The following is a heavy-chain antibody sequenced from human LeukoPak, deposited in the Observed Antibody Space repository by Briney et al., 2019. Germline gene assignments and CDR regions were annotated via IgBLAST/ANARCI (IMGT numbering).Heavy chain of an antibody. D-gene: IGHD3-10*01. CDR3: AREKYYYGSGSYLGY. Sequence: KPGGSLRLSCAASGFTFSDYYMSWIRRAPGKGLEWVSYISSSGSTIYYADSVKGRFTISRDNAKNSLYLQMNGLRAEDTAVYYCAREKYYYGSGSYLGYWGQGTLVTVSS. CDR2: ISSSGSTI. CDR1: GFTFSDYY. V-gene: IGHV3-11*01. J-gene: IGHJ4*02.